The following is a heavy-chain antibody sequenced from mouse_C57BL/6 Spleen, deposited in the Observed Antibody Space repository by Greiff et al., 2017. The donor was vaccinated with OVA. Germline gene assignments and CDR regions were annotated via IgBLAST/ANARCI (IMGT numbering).Heavy chain of an antibody. D-gene: IGHD1-1*01. CDR3: ATYYYGSSYGGYFDV. Sequence: QVQLQQSGPELVKPGASVKISCKASGYAFSSSWMTWVKQRPGQGLEWIGRIYPGDGDPYYNGKFKGKATLTADKATSTAYMQHSSLTSEDSAVYCGATYYYGSSYGGYFDVWGTGTTVTVSS. CDR1: GYAFSSSW. CDR2: IYPGDGDP. V-gene: IGHV1-82*01. J-gene: IGHJ1*03.